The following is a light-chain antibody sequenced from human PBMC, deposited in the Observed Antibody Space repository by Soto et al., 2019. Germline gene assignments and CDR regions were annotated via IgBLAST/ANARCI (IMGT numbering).Light chain of an antibody. CDR1: QSINKY. J-gene: IGKJ2*01. CDR3: QQSYNTPT. CDR2: ATS. V-gene: IGKV1-39*01. Sequence: DIQMTQSPSSLSASVGDRVTITCRASQSINKYLYWYQQKAGRAPKLLIYATSSLQSGVPSRFSGTGSGNDFLLTISSLQPEDSATYYCQQSYNTPTFGQGTKLEIK.